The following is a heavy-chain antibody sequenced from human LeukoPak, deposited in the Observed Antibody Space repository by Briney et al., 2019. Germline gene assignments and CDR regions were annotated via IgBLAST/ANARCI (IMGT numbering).Heavy chain of an antibody. V-gene: IGHV4-34*01. D-gene: IGHD1-1*01. CDR3: VRGNLQFDY. CDR2: INHSGST. CDR1: GGSFSGYY. Sequence: SETLSLTCAVYGGSFSGYYWSWIRQPPGKGLEWIGEINHSGSTNYNPSLKSRVTISVDTSKNQFSLQLNSVTPEDTAVYYCVRGNLQFDYWGQGTLVTVSS. J-gene: IGHJ4*02.